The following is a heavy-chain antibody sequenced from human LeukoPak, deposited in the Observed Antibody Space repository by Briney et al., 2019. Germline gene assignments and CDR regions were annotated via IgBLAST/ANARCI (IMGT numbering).Heavy chain of an antibody. CDR2: IYYSGST. CDR1: GGSISSGGYY. J-gene: IGHJ5*02. D-gene: IGHD5-24*01. Sequence: SETLSLTCTVSGGSISSGGYYWSWIRQHPGKGLEWIGYIYYSGSTYYNPSLKSRVTISVDTSKNQFSLRLSSVTAADTAVHYCARDSATIEGGWFDPWGQGTLVTVSS. V-gene: IGHV4-31*03. CDR3: ARDSATIEGGWFDP.